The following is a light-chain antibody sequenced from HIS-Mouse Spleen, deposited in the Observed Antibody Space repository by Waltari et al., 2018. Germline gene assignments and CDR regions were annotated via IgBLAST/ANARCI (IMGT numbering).Light chain of an antibody. V-gene: IGKV4-1*01. CDR1: QSVLYSSKNKNY. CDR3: QQYYTTPYT. CDR2: WAS. Sequence: DIVMTQSPDSLAVSLGERATIHFRSSQSVLYSSKNKNYLAWYQQKPGQPPKLLIYWASTRESGVPDRFSGSGSGTDFTLTISSLQAEDVAVYYCQQYYTTPYTFGQGTKLEIK. J-gene: IGKJ2*01.